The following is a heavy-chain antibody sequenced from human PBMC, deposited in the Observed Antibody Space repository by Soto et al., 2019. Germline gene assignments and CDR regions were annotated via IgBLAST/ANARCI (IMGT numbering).Heavy chain of an antibody. D-gene: IGHD6-13*01. V-gene: IGHV4-4*02. J-gene: IGHJ4*02. CDR3: ARARATIAAAAIFDC. Sequence: QVQLQESGPGLVKPSGTLSLTCAVSGGSISTSNWWSWVRQPPGKGLEWIGEVYRTGSTNYNPALESRLTRSVDKSKSQFSLKLTSVPAADTAVYYCARARATIAAAAIFDCWGQGTLVTVSS. CDR2: VYRTGST. CDR1: GGSISTSNW.